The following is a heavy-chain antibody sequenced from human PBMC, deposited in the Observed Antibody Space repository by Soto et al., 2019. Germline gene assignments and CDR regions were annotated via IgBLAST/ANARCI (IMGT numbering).Heavy chain of an antibody. V-gene: IGHV4-59*01. Sequence: SETLSLTCTVSGGSISSYYWSWIRRPPGKGLEWIGYIYNSGSTHSNPSLQSRVTISVDTPKNQFSLKLSSVTAADTGIYYCARARITMVREVIKYNMDVWGQGTTVTVS. CDR1: GGSISSYY. CDR2: IYNSGST. CDR3: ARARITMVREVIKYNMDV. D-gene: IGHD3-10*01. J-gene: IGHJ6*02.